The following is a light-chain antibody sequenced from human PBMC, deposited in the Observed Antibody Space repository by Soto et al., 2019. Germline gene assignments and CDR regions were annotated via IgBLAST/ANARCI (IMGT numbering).Light chain of an antibody. Sequence: QSALTQPASVSGSPGQSITISCTGTGSDVGSYKYVSWYQQLPGKAPKLMIYDVSYRPSGVSDRFSGSKSGNTASLIISGLQAEDEADYYCRSYASSSPFVFGTGTKLTVL. CDR1: GSDVGSYKY. CDR3: RSYASSSPFV. V-gene: IGLV2-14*01. J-gene: IGLJ1*01. CDR2: DVS.